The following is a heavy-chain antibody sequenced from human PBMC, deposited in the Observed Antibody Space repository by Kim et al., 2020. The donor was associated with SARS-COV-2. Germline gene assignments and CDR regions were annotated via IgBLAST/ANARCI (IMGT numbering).Heavy chain of an antibody. J-gene: IGHJ4*02. CDR1: GFTFTSYG. Sequence: GGSLRLSCAASGFTFTSYGMHWVRQAPGKGLEWVAIISYDGSNQYYADSVKGRFIISRDNSKNTVYLQMNSLRTEDTAVYFCAKDVSGYFGSGSNSWGQGTLVTVSS. V-gene: IGHV3-30*18. CDR3: AKDVSGYFGSGSNS. CDR2: ISYDGSNQ. D-gene: IGHD3-10*01.